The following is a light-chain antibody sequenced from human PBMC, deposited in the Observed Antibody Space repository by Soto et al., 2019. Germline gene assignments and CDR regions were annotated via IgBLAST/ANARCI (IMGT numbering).Light chain of an antibody. V-gene: IGKV3-15*01. CDR1: QSVSSK. CDR2: GAS. CDR3: QEYNNWHPVT. J-gene: IGKJ4*01. Sequence: EIVMTQSPATLSVSPGERATLSCRASQSVSSKLAWYQQKPGQAPRLLIYGASTRATGIPARFSGSGSGTEFTLTIRSLQSEDFAVYYCQEYNNWHPVTFGGGTTGDIK.